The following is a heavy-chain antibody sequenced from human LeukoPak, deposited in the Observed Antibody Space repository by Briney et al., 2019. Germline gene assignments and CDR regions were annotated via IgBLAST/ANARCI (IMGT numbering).Heavy chain of an antibody. D-gene: IGHD3-22*01. CDR3: ARGRYYDTPFDP. Sequence: ASVKVSCKASGYTFTSYDINWVRQATGQGLEWMGWMNPNSGNTGYAQKFQGRVTITRNTSIRTAYMELSSLRSEDTAVYYCARGRYYDTPFDPWGQGTLVTVSS. CDR1: GYTFTSYD. CDR2: MNPNSGNT. V-gene: IGHV1-8*03. J-gene: IGHJ5*02.